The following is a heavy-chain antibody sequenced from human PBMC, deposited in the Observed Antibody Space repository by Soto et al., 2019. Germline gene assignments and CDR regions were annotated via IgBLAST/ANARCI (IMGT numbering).Heavy chain of an antibody. CDR2: ISSSSSTI. CDR3: DREGYYYYYGMDV. J-gene: IGHJ6*02. Sequence: EVQLVESGVGLVQPGGSLRLYCAASGFTFSSYSMNWVRQAPGKGLEWVSYISSSSSTIYYADSVKGRFTISRDNAKNSLYLQMNSLRAEDTAVYYCDREGYYYYYGMDVWGQGTTVTVSS. CDR1: GFTFSSYS. V-gene: IGHV3-48*01.